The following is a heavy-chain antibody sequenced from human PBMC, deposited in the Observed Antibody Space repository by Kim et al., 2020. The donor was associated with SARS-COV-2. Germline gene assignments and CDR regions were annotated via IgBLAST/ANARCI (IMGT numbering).Heavy chain of an antibody. J-gene: IGHJ6*02. CDR2: IYPGDSDT. CDR1: GYSFTSYW. D-gene: IGHD3-10*01. Sequence: GESLKISCKGSGYSFTSYWIGWVRQMPGKGLEWMGIIYPGDSDTRYSPSFQGQVTISADKSISPAYLQWSSLKASDTAMYYCARHESYYYGSGSYYNKIYYYYGMDVWGQGTTVTVSS. V-gene: IGHV5-51*01. CDR3: ARHESYYYGSGSYYNKIYYYYGMDV.